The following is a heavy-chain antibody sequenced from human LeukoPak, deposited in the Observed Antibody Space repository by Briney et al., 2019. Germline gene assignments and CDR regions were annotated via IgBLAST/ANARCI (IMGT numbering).Heavy chain of an antibody. D-gene: IGHD3-22*01. CDR1: GGSINNYY. J-gene: IGHJ3*02. Sequence: SETLSLTCAVSGGSINNYYWSWIRQPPGKGLEWIGYIYDSGSTNYNPSLQSRVTTSLDTSKNQVSLELSSVTAADTAVYYCARADHYYDSSGYYYPTEPDAFDIWGQGTMVTVSS. CDR3: ARADHYYDSSGYYYPTEPDAFDI. CDR2: IYDSGST. V-gene: IGHV4-59*12.